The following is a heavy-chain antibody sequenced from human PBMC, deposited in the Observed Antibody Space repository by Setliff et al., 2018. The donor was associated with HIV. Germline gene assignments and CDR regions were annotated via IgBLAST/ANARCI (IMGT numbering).Heavy chain of an antibody. V-gene: IGHV4-38-2*02. J-gene: IGHJ5*02. Sequence: SETLSLTCTVSGYSISSGYYWGWIRQPPGKGLEWIGYIYYSGSTYYNPSLKSRVTISVDTSKNQFSLKLSSVTAADTAVYYCARGYYDSSGYPPGNWFDPWGQGTLVTVSS. CDR3: ARGYYDSSGYPPGNWFDP. CDR2: IYYSGST. CDR1: GYSISSGYY. D-gene: IGHD3-22*01.